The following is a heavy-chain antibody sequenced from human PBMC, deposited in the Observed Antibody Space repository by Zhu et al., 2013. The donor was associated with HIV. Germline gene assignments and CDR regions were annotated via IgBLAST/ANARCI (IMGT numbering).Heavy chain of an antibody. CDR3: ARGSQARYDFWSGYHGRDDY. Sequence: QVQLVQSGAGVKKPGASVKVSCKASGYTFTSYDINWVRQATGQGLEWMGWMNPNSGNTGYAQKFQGRVTMTRNTSISTAYMELSSLRSEDTAVYYCARGSQARYDFWSGYHGRDDYWGQGTLVTVSS. CDR2: MNPNSGNT. CDR1: GYTFTSYD. V-gene: IGHV1-8*01. D-gene: IGHD3-3*01. J-gene: IGHJ4*02.